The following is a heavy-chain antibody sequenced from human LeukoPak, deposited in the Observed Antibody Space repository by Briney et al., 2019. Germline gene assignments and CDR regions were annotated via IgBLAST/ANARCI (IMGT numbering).Heavy chain of an antibody. J-gene: IGHJ6*02. Sequence: ASVKVSCKASGYTFTSYDISWVRQATGQGLEWMGWMNPNSGNTGYAQKFEGRVTMTRNTSISTAYMELSSLRSEDTAVYYCARDLARYFDWLTTGELYYYYGMDVWGQGTTVTVSS. D-gene: IGHD3-9*01. V-gene: IGHV1-8*01. CDR1: GYTFTSYD. CDR2: MNPNSGNT. CDR3: ARDLARYFDWLTTGELYYYYGMDV.